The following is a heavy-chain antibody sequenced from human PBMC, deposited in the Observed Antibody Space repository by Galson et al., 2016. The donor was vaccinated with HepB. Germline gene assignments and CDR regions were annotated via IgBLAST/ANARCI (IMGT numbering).Heavy chain of an antibody. CDR1: GGSFSNYG. CDR2: IVPYFGTI. CDR3: ARGGITMFRSVAESGY. D-gene: IGHD3-10*01. Sequence: SVKVSCKASGGSFSNYGINWVRRAPGQGLEWMGGIVPYFGTIDYEQKFQGRLTITADESMSVVYMELSSLRSEDPAVYYCARGGITMFRSVAESGYWGQGTLVTVSS. J-gene: IGHJ4*02. V-gene: IGHV1-69*13.